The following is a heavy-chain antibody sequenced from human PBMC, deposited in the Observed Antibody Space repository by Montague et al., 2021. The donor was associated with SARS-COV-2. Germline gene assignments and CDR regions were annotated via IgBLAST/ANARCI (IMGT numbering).Heavy chain of an antibody. D-gene: IGHD1-26*01. J-gene: IGHJ4*02. V-gene: IGHV4-61*02. CDR2: IYTSGST. CDR1: GGSISSGNYY. Sequence: TLSLTCTVSGGSISSGNYYWSWIRQPAGKGLEWIGRIYTSGSTNYNPSLKSRVTISADTFKNQFSLKLSSMTAADTAVYYCAREVGRYYVWRPDSWGQGTLVTVSS. CDR3: AREVGRYYVWRPDS.